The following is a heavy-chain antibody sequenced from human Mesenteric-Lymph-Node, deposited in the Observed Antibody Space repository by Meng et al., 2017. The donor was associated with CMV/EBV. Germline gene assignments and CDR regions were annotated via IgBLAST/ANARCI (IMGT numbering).Heavy chain of an antibody. J-gene: IGHJ6*02. V-gene: IGHV1-8*03. CDR3: ARSGYYYGMDV. CDR2: MNPNSGNT. CDR1: GYTFTSYD. Sequence: ASVKVSCKASGYTFTSYDINWVRQATGQGLEWMGWMNPNSGNTGYAQKFQGRVTITRNTSISTAYMELSRLRSDDTAVYYCARSGYYYGMDVWGQGTTVTVSS. D-gene: IGHD3-10*01.